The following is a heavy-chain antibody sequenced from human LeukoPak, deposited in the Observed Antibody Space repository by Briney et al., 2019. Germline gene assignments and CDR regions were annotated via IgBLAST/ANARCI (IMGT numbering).Heavy chain of an antibody. CDR2: INQDGSNK. CDR3: ARVPVVVVPAGFDY. Sequence: PGGSLRLSCAASGFTFSSSWMSWVRQAPGKGLEWVANINQDGSNKYYVDSVKGRFTISRDNAKNSLYLQMNSLRADDTAVYYCARVPVVVVPAGFDYWGQGTLVTVSS. J-gene: IGHJ4*02. V-gene: IGHV3-7*04. D-gene: IGHD2-15*01. CDR1: GFTFSSSW.